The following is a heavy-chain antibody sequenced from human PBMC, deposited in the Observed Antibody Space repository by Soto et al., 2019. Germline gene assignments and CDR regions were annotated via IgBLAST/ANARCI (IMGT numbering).Heavy chain of an antibody. CDR1: GFSFRDSA. CDR3: LRDIFGVVIFDS. D-gene: IGHD3-3*01. CDR2: ISTNGRST. V-gene: IGHV3-64D*06. J-gene: IGHJ4*02. Sequence: GGSLRLSCSASGFSFRDSAMHWVRQAPGKRLEYVSAISTNGRSTYYADSVKGRFTISRDNSKNTVHLQMSSLRTEDTAVYYCLRDIFGVVIFDSWGQGTPVTVSS.